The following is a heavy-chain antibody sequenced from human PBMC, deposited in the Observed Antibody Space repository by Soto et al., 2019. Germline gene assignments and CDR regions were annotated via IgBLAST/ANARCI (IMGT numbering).Heavy chain of an antibody. D-gene: IGHD4-4*01. CDR1: GFTFSSYE. CDR2: ISSSGSTI. J-gene: IGHJ6*02. V-gene: IGHV3-48*03. CDR3: ASLYSTAGFGKYYGMDV. Sequence: GGSLRLSCAASGFTFSSYEMNWVRQAPGKGLEWVSYISSSGSTIYYADSVKGRFTISRDNAKNSLYLKMNSLRAEDTAVYYCASLYSTAGFGKYYGMDVWGQGTTVTVSS.